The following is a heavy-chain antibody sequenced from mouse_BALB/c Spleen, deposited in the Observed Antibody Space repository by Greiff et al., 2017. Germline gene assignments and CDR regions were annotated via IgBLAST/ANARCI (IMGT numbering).Heavy chain of an antibody. CDR1: GFTFSSYA. J-gene: IGHJ1*01. CDR3: ARGGYGYDWYFDV. V-gene: IGHV5-6-5*01. CDR2: ISSGGST. Sequence: EVKLMESGGGLVKPGGSLKLSCAASGFTFSSYAMSWVRQTPEKRLEWVASISSGGSTCYPDSVKGRFTISRDNARNILYLQMSSLRSEDTAMYYCARGGYGYDWYFDVWGAGTTVTVSS. D-gene: IGHD2-2*01.